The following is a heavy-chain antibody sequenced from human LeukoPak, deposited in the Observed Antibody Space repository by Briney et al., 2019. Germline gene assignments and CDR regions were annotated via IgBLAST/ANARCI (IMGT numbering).Heavy chain of an antibody. CDR1: GYTFTSYY. Sequence: ASVTVSCRASGYTFTSYYMHWVRQAPGQGLEWMGIINPSGGSASYAQKFQGRVTMTRDMSTSTVYMELSSLRSEDTAVYYCARGYGSGPSGYYYYYYMDVWGKGTTVTVPS. CDR2: INPSGGSA. V-gene: IGHV1-46*01. D-gene: IGHD3-10*01. CDR3: ARGYGSGPSGYYYYYYMDV. J-gene: IGHJ6*03.